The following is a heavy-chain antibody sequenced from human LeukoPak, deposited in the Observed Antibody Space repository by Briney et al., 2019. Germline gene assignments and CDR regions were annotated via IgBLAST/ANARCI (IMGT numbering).Heavy chain of an antibody. D-gene: IGHD1-26*01. J-gene: IGHJ6*02. CDR2: ISSSSSTI. V-gene: IGHV3-48*04. Sequence: GGSLRLSCAASGFTFSSYGMHRVRQAPGKGLEWVSYISSSSSTIYYADSVKGRFTISRDNAKNSLYLQMNSLRAEDTAVYYCARDHRGSGSYYSMDVWGQGTTVTVSS. CDR3: ARDHRGSGSYYSMDV. CDR1: GFTFSSYG.